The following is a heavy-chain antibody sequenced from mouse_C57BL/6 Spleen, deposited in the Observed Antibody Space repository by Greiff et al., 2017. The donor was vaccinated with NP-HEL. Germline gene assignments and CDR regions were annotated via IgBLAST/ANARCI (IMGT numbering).Heavy chain of an antibody. J-gene: IGHJ3*01. CDR2: LATPAPGYTT. Sequence: EVKLVESGGGLVQPGGSLSLCWGAEGGTCTEEDMSGARQPPGPALSFFFCLATPAPGYTTDYISSFNCRFTISRDNSQSILYLQMNALRAEDSATYYCARPSLIGSSSWFAYWGQGTLVTVSA. V-gene: IGHV7-3*01. CDR3: ARPSLIGSSSWFAY. D-gene: IGHD1-1*01. CDR1: GGTCTEED.